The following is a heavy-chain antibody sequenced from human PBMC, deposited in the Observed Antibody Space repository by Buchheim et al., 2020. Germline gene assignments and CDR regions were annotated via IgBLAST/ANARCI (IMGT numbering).Heavy chain of an antibody. Sequence: EVQLVESGGGLVQPGGSLRLSCAASGFTFSSYAMSWVRQAPGKGLEWVSAISGSGGSTYYAASVKGRFTISRDNFKNRLYLQMNSLRAEDTAVYYCAKDPRGRRVYANYYYYGMDVWGQGTT. CDR3: AKDPRGRRVYANYYYYGMDV. J-gene: IGHJ6*02. V-gene: IGHV3-23*04. D-gene: IGHD2-8*01. CDR2: ISGSGGST. CDR1: GFTFSSYA.